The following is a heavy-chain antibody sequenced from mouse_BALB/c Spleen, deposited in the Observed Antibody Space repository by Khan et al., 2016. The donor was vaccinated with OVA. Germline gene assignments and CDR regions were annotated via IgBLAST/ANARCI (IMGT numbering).Heavy chain of an antibody. J-gene: IGHJ2*01. Sequence: QLEESGPGLVKPSQSLSLTCTVTGYSITSDYAWNWLRQFPGNKLEWMGYISYSGNTKYHPSLKSRISITRDTSKNQFFLQLNSVTTEDTATYYCARIYGGDFDYWGQGTTLTVSS. CDR3: ARIYGGDFDY. CDR1: GYSITSDYA. V-gene: IGHV3-2*02. D-gene: IGHD1-1*01. CDR2: ISYSGNT.